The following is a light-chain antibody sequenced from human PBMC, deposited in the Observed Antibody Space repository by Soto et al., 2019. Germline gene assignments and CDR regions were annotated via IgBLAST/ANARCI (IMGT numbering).Light chain of an antibody. CDR3: SSYTSATTYV. V-gene: IGLV2-14*01. Sequence: QSALTQPASVSGSPGQSITISCTGTSSDVGAYNYASWYQQYPGEAPKVIIYDVSHRPAGVSNRFSGSKSGNTASLTISGLQTQDEADYYCSSYTSATTYVFATGTKVTVL. J-gene: IGLJ1*01. CDR1: SSDVGAYNY. CDR2: DVS.